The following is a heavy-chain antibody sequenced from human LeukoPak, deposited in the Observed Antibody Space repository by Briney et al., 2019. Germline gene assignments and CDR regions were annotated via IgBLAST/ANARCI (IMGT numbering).Heavy chain of an antibody. CDR1: GYTFTSYG. D-gene: IGHD2-8*01. V-gene: IGHV1-18*01. J-gene: IGHJ3*02. CDR3: ASAIELYAFDI. Sequence: GASVKVSCKASGYTFTSYGISGVRQAPGQGLEWMGWISAYNGNTNYAQKLQGRVTMTTDTSTSTAYMELRSLRADDTAVYYCASAIELYAFDIWGQGTMVTVSS. CDR2: ISAYNGNT.